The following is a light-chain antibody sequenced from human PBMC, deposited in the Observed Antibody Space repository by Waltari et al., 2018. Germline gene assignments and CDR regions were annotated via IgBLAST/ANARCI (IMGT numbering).Light chain of an antibody. CDR3: NSRDSSGRHVV. Sequence: ITCQGDSLRSYYASWYQQKPGQAPVLVIYGKNNRPSGIPDRFSGSSSGNTASLTITGAQAEDEADYYCNSRDSSGRHVVFGGGTKLTVL. CDR1: SLRSYY. CDR2: GKN. V-gene: IGLV3-19*01. J-gene: IGLJ2*01.